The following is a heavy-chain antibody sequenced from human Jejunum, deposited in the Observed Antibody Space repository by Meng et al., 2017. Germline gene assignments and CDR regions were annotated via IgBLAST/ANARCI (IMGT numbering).Heavy chain of an antibody. J-gene: IGHJ4*02. CDR1: GGSIYGADYY. CDR2: IFYSWTP. Sequence: QVQLQESGPGLVKPSQTLSLTCTVSGGSIYGADYYWSWIRQPPGKGLEWIGDIFYSWTPNYNPSLKSRVTISVDTSKSQFYLRVSSVTAADTAVYYCARGNEYSNYGADFWGQGTLVTVSS. D-gene: IGHD4-11*01. V-gene: IGHV4-30-4*01. CDR3: ARGNEYSNYGADF.